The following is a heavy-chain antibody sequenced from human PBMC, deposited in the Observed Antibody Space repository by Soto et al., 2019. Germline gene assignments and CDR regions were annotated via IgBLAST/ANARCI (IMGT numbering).Heavy chain of an antibody. V-gene: IGHV3-33*01. CDR3: ASGSSSGGPTTIDC. J-gene: IGHJ4*02. D-gene: IGHD6-19*01. CDR1: GFTFSSYG. CDR2: IWYDGSNK. Sequence: QVQLVESGGGVVQPGRSLRLSCAASGFTFSSYGMHWVRQAPGKGLEWGAVIWYDGSNKYYADSVKGRFTISRDNSKNTLYMQMNSLRAEDTAVYYCASGSSSGGPTTIDCWGQGTLVTVSS.